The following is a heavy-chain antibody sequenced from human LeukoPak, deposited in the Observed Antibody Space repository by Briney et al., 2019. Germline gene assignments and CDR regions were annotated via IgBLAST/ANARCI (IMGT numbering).Heavy chain of an antibody. J-gene: IGHJ4*02. CDR1: GFRFSGHY. V-gene: IGHV3-11*04. CDR2: ISSTVTTL. Sequence: PGGSLRLSCAASGFRFSGHYMSWLRPAPGQGLEWVAYISSTVTTLYYADSVKGRFTISRDNTKDSLYLQMRSLKAEDTALYYCARGDXSAASXXXXDXXGXXTLVTVSS. CDR3: ARGDXSAASXXXXDX. D-gene: IGHD2-15*01.